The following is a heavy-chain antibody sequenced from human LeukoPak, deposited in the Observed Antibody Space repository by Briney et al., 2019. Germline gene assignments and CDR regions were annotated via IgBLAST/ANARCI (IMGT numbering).Heavy chain of an antibody. J-gene: IGHJ4*02. CDR1: GFTLSSYW. Sequence: TGGSLRLSCAASGFTLSSYWMHWVRQAPGKGLVWVSHIKSDGSRTNYADSVKGRFTISRDNAKNTVYLQMNSLRVEDTAVYYCGRGLRPVDYWGQGTLVTVSS. V-gene: IGHV3-74*01. CDR2: IKSDGSRT. CDR3: GRGLRPVDY.